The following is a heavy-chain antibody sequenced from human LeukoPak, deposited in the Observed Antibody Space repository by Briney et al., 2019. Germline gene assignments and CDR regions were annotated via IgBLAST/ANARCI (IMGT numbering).Heavy chain of an antibody. D-gene: IGHD3-22*01. Sequence: PSQTLSLTCTVSVGSISSGSYYWSWIRQPAGKGLEWIGRIYTSGSTNYNPSLKSRVTISVDTSKNQFSLKLSSVTAADTAVYYCASGRGRITMIWGQGTLVTVSS. CDR3: ASGRGRITMI. V-gene: IGHV4-61*02. CDR1: VGSISSGSYY. J-gene: IGHJ4*02. CDR2: IYTSGST.